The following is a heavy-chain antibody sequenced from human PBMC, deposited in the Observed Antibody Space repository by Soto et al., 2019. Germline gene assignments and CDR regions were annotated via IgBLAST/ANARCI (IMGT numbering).Heavy chain of an antibody. D-gene: IGHD6-13*01. V-gene: IGHV3-23*01. J-gene: IGHJ3*02. CDR3: AKIAGAGDAFVI. Sequence: GKGLEWVSARSGSGGSTYYADSVKGRFTISRDNSKNTLYLQMNSLRAEDTAVYYCAKIAGAGDAFVIWGQVTMVTVSS. CDR2: RSGSGGST.